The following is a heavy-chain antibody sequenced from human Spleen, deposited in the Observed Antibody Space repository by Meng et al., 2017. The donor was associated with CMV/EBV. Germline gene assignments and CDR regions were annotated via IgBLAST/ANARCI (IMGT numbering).Heavy chain of an antibody. CDR2: ISSSSDYI. V-gene: IGHV3-21*01. J-gene: IGHJ4*02. Sequence: GESLKISCAASGFTFSYYSVNWVRQAPGKGLEWVSSISSSSDYIYYADSVKGRFTTSRDYAKNSLYLQMNSLRAEDTAVYYCARDGPGGYYFDYWGQGTLVTVSS. D-gene: IGHD3-16*01. CDR3: ARDGPGGYYFDY. CDR1: GFTFSYYS.